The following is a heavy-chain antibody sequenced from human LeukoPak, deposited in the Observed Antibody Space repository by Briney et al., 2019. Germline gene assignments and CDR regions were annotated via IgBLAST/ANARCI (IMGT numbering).Heavy chain of an antibody. CDR2: IFPSGGEI. V-gene: IGHV3-23*01. D-gene: IGHD3-3*01. Sequence: PGGSLRLSCAASGFTFSTFAMIWVRQPPGKGLEWVSSIFPSGGEIHYADSVRGRFTISRDDSKSALSLQMNSLRAEDTAVYYCAKEYYDFWSGYYTVDYWGQGTLVTVSS. CDR1: GFTFSTFA. J-gene: IGHJ4*02. CDR3: AKEYYDFWSGYYTVDY.